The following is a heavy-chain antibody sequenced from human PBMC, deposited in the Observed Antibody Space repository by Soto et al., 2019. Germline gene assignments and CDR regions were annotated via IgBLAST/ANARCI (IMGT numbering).Heavy chain of an antibody. V-gene: IGHV3-23*01. CDR1: GFTFSSYA. Sequence: PGGSLRLSCAASGFTFSSYAMSWVRQAPGKGLEWVSAISGSGGSTYYADSVKGRFTISRDNSKNTLHLQMNSLRAEDTAVYYCAKDVLRYFDWLLGAFDIWGQGTMVTVSS. J-gene: IGHJ3*02. D-gene: IGHD3-9*01. CDR2: ISGSGGST. CDR3: AKDVLRYFDWLLGAFDI.